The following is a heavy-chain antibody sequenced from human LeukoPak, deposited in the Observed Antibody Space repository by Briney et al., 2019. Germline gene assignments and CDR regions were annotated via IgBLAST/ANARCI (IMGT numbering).Heavy chain of an antibody. Sequence: GASVKVSCKASGGTFSSYAISWVRQAPGQGLEWMGGIILIFGTANYAQKFQGRVTITSDKSSSTAYMELSSLRSEDTAVYYCARGSGYDSYGMDVWGKGTTVTVSS. CDR1: GGTFSSYA. D-gene: IGHD1-26*01. CDR2: IILIFGTA. J-gene: IGHJ6*01. V-gene: IGHV1-69*06. CDR3: ARGSGYDSYGMDV.